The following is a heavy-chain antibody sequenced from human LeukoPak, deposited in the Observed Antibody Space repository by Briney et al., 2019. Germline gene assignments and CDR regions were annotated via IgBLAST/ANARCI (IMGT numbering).Heavy chain of an antibody. CDR3: ARFLFSGSSYYFDY. D-gene: IGHD1-26*01. CDR2: IYHSGST. Sequence: PSQTLSLTCTVSGGSISSGGYYWSWIRQPPGKGLEWIGYIYHSGSTYYNPSLKSRVTISVDRSKNQFSLKLSSVTAADTAVYYCARFLFSGSSYYFDYWGQGTLVTVSS. CDR1: GGSISSGGYY. J-gene: IGHJ4*02. V-gene: IGHV4-30-2*01.